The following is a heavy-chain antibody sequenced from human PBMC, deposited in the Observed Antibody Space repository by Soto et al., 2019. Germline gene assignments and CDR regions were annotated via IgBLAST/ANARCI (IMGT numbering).Heavy chain of an antibody. D-gene: IGHD3-22*01. Sequence: PGESLKISCKGSGHIFSNYWIGWVRQMPGKGLEWMGIIYPSDSDTRYSPSFQGQVTITVDKSINTAYLQWSRLKASDTAIYYCARQRLWGTSGYYYFENWGQGTLVTVSS. CDR2: IYPSDSDT. J-gene: IGHJ4*02. V-gene: IGHV5-51*01. CDR3: ARQRLWGTSGYYYFEN. CDR1: GHIFSNYW.